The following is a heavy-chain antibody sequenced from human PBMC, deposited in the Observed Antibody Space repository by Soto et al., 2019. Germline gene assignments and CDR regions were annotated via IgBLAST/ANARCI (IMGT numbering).Heavy chain of an antibody. J-gene: IGHJ4*02. D-gene: IGHD5-18*01. V-gene: IGHV3-53*01. Sequence: EVHLVESGGGLIQPGGSLRLSCAASGFSVSSSYLSWVRQAPGKGLEWVSIIYADGTTYYADAVKGRFTISRNDSKNTLYLQMNSLRVEDTAVYYCARDSISFGPGVNDYGGQGTLVSVS. CDR1: GFSVSSSY. CDR3: ARDSISFGPGVNDY. CDR2: IYADGTT.